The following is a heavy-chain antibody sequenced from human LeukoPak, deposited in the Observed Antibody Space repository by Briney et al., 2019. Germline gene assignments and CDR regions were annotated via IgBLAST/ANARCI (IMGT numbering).Heavy chain of an antibody. Sequence: ASVKVSCTASGYTFTAYYMHWVRQAPGQGLEWMGWSNPNSGGTNYAQKFQGRVTMTRDTSISTAYMELRRLRSDDTAVYYCARESSSSPNWFDPWGQGTLVTVSS. V-gene: IGHV1-2*02. CDR1: GYTFTAYY. CDR2: SNPNSGGT. D-gene: IGHD6-13*01. CDR3: ARESSSSPNWFDP. J-gene: IGHJ5*02.